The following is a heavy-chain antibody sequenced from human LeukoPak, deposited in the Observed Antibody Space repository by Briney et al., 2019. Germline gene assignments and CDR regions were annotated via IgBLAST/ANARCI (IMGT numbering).Heavy chain of an antibody. CDR2: ISYDGSNK. D-gene: IGHD1-26*01. V-gene: IGHV3-30*04. CDR3: ARTVGSYGVMFVDY. J-gene: IGHJ4*02. Sequence: PGGSLRLSCAASGFTFSSYAMHWVRQAPGKGLEWVAVISYDGSNKYYADSVKGRFTISRDNSKNTLYLQMNSPRAEDTAVYYCARTVGSYGVMFVDYWGQGTLVTVSS. CDR1: GFTFSSYA.